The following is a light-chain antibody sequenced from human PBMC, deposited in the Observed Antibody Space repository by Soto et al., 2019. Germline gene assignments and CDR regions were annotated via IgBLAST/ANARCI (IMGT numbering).Light chain of an antibody. J-gene: IGLJ2*01. CDR2: DVS. Sequence: QSVLTQPASVSGSPGQSITISCTGTSSDVGGYNYVSWYQQHPGKAPKLMIYDVSNRPSGVSNRFSGSKSGNTASLTISGLQAEDEADYYCSSYKSSLVVFGGGTKLTVL. CDR1: SSDVGGYNY. CDR3: SSYKSSLVV. V-gene: IGLV2-14*01.